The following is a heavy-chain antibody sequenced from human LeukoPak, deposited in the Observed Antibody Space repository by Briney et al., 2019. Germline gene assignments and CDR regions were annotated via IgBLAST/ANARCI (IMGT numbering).Heavy chain of an antibody. D-gene: IGHD6-13*01. Sequence: PGGSLRLSCAASGFTFSSYRMNWVRQAPGKGLEWVSSVSSSSSYIYYADSVKGRFTISRDNAKNSLYLQMNSLRAEDTAVYYCARGGGSSWYGGYFDYWGQGTLVTVSS. CDR1: GFTFSSYR. CDR2: VSSSSSYI. J-gene: IGHJ4*02. V-gene: IGHV3-21*01. CDR3: ARGGGSSWYGGYFDY.